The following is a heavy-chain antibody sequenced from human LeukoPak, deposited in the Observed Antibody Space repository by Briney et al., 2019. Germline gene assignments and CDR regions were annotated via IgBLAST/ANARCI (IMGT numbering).Heavy chain of an antibody. CDR3: ARRWVYDKRAFDA. CDR1: GDSISNYY. Sequence: PSETLSLNCTVSGDSISNYYWSWIRQPPGKGLEWIGYIYYTGTTDSNPSLKSRVTISLDTSKNQFSLNLSSVTAADTAVYYCARRWVYDKRAFDAWGQGTMVTVSS. D-gene: IGHD3-16*01. CDR2: IYYTGTT. J-gene: IGHJ3*01. V-gene: IGHV4-59*08.